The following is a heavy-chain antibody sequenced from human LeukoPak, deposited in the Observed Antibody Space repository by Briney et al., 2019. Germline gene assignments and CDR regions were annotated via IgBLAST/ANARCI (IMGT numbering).Heavy chain of an antibody. CDR1: GGSFGGSLSGYY. D-gene: IGHD6-19*01. J-gene: IGHJ4*02. V-gene: IGHV4-34*12. CDR3: AREQWLVGIDY. Sequence: SETLSLTCAIHGGSFGGSLSGYYWSWVRQSPGKGLEWIGEIIHGGSSNYNPSFKSRVTISVDTSKNQFSLKLSSVTAADTAVYYCAREQWLVGIDYWGQGTLVTVSS. CDR2: IIHGGSS.